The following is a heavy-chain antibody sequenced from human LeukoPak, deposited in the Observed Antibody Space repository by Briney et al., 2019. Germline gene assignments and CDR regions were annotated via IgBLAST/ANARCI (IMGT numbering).Heavy chain of an antibody. V-gene: IGHV1-46*04. CDR1: GYPFTSYY. CDR2: INPSGGST. D-gene: IGHD3-9*01. CDR3: QKTAYEILTGYSVDWFDP. Sequence: ASVKVSCKASGYPFTSYYMHWGRQAPGQGLEWKGIINPSGGSTSYAQRLQGRVTMTRDTSTSTVYMELSSLRFEDTVVFFRQKTAYEILTGYSVDWFDPWGQGTLVTVSS. J-gene: IGHJ5*02.